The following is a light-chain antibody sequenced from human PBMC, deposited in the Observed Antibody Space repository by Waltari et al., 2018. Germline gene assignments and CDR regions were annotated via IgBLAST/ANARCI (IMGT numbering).Light chain of an antibody. Sequence: DIVMTQSPDSLAVSLGERATINCKSSQSVLYSTNNRNYLAWYQQKPGQPPKLPIYWASTRESGAPDRFSGSGSGTDFTLTISSLQAEDVAVYYCQQYYTTPPTFGQGTKLEIK. J-gene: IGKJ2*01. CDR1: QSVLYSTNNRNY. CDR3: QQYYTTPPT. CDR2: WAS. V-gene: IGKV4-1*01.